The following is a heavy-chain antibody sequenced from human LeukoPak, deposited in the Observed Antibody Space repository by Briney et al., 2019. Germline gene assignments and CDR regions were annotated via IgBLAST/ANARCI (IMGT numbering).Heavy chain of an antibody. V-gene: IGHV3-7*01. D-gene: IGHD6-13*01. J-gene: IGHJ4*02. Sequence: PGGSLRLSCAVSGFTFSSYWMNWVRQAPGKGLEWVANIKQDGSEKNYVDSVKGRFTISRDNAKNSLYLQMNSLRAEDTAVYYCARDLYYSSSPDYWGQGTLVTVSS. CDR1: GFTFSSYW. CDR2: IKQDGSEK. CDR3: ARDLYYSSSPDY.